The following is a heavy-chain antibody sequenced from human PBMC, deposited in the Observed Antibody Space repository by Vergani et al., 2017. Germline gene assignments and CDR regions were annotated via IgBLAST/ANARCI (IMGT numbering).Heavy chain of an antibody. J-gene: IGHJ4*02. CDR3: ARGRGYCSSTSCYKDY. CDR1: GGSFIGYY. CDR2: INHSGST. Sequence: QVQLQQWGAGLLKPSETLSLTSSFYGGSFIGYYWSGFGQPPGRGWGWIGEINHSGSTNYNPSLKSQVTISVDTSKNQFSLELSSVTAADTAVYYCARGRGYCSSTSCYKDYWGQGTLVTVP. V-gene: IGHV4-34*01. D-gene: IGHD2-2*01.